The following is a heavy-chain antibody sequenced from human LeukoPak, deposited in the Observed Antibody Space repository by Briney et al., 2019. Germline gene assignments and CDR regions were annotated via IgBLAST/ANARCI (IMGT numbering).Heavy chain of an antibody. V-gene: IGHV1-69*05. J-gene: IGHJ3*02. Sequence: ASVKVSCKASGGTFSSYAISWVRQAPGQGLEWMGGIIPIFGTSNYAQKLQGRVTMTTDTSTSTAYMELRSLRSDDTAVYYCARVFRQVQLERRSSLAAFDIWGQGTMVTVSS. CDR3: ARVFRQVQLERRSSLAAFDI. CDR1: GGTFSSYA. D-gene: IGHD1-1*01. CDR2: IIPIFGTS.